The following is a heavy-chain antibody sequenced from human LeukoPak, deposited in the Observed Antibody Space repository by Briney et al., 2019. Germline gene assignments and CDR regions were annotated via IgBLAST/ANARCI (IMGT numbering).Heavy chain of an antibody. D-gene: IGHD3-22*01. CDR2: ISSSSSTI. CDR1: GFTFSSYS. V-gene: IGHV3-48*01. Sequence: GGSLRLSCAASGFTFSSYSMNWVRQAPGKGLEWVSYISSSSSTIYYADSVKGQFTISRDNAKNSLYLQKNSLRAEDTAVYYCARDFFSAATMIPTTFDYWGQGTLVTVSS. J-gene: IGHJ4*02. CDR3: ARDFFSAATMIPTTFDY.